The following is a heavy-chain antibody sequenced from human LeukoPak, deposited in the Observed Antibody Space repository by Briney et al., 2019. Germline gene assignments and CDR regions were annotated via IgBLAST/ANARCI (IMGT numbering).Heavy chain of an antibody. Sequence: ASVKVCCKASGYTFTSYAMHWVCQAPGQRLEWMGWINAGNGNTKYSQKFQGRVTITRDTSASTAYMELSSLRSEDTAVYYCARDLGEEQWLVSVGSLFEYWGQGTLVTASS. CDR1: GYTFTSYA. V-gene: IGHV1-3*01. D-gene: IGHD6-19*01. CDR2: INAGNGNT. CDR3: ARDLGEEQWLVSVGSLFEY. J-gene: IGHJ4*02.